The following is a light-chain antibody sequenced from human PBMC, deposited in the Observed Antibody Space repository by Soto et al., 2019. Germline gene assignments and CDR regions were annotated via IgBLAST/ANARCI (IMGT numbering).Light chain of an antibody. Sequence: EIMLTQSPGTLSLSPPVRATLSCRASQSVSGSYLAWYQQKTGQAPRLVIYDASSRATGIPDRFSGTGSGADFTLTIRRLETEDFAVYYGQQSASSPRTFCPGTKFDIK. CDR2: DAS. CDR1: QSVSGSY. J-gene: IGKJ1*01. CDR3: QQSASSPRT. V-gene: IGKV3-20*01.